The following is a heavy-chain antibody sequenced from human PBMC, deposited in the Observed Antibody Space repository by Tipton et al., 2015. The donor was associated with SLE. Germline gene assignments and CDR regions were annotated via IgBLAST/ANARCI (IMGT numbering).Heavy chain of an antibody. J-gene: IGHJ4*02. D-gene: IGHD3-10*01. CDR3: ARDIYGSGSPLRYFDL. Sequence: LRLSCTVSGASITSGGFFWSWIRQHPGKGLEWIGYVSYSGSTSYNPSLKSRVTMSIDTSKGQFSLKLTSVTAADTAVYFCARDIYGSGSPLRYFDLWGQGTLVTVSS. V-gene: IGHV4-31*03. CDR1: GASITSGGFF. CDR2: VSYSGST.